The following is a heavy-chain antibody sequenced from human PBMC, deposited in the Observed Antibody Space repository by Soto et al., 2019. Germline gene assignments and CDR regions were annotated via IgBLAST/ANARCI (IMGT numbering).Heavy chain of an antibody. V-gene: IGHV3-33*01. CDR2: IWYGGSNK. CDR3: ARNGQQLVLDY. J-gene: IGHJ4*02. Sequence: QVQLVESGGGVVQPGRSLRLSCAASGFTFSSYGMHWVRQAPGKGLEWVAVIWYGGSNKYYADSVKGRFTISRDNSKNTLYLQMNSLRAEDTAVYYCARNGQQLVLDYWGQGTLVTVSS. CDR1: GFTFSSYG. D-gene: IGHD6-13*01.